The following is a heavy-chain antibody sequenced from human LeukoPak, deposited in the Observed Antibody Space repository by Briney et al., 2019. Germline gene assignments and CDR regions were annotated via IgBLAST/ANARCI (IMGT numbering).Heavy chain of an antibody. D-gene: IGHD3-3*01. Sequence: GGSLRLSCAASGFTFSSYWMSWVRQAPGKGLEWVANIKQDGSEKYYVDSVKGRFTISRDNAKNSLYLQINSLRAEDTAVYYCATTKIWSGYYSSGYYFDYWGQGTLVTVSS. J-gene: IGHJ4*02. CDR2: IKQDGSEK. CDR3: ATTKIWSGYYSSGYYFDY. CDR1: GFTFSSYW. V-gene: IGHV3-7*01.